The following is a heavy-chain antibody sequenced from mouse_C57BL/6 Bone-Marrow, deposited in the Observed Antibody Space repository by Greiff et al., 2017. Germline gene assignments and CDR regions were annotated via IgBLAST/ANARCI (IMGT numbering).Heavy chain of an antibody. CDR2: IYPRSGNT. CDR1: GYTFTSYG. V-gene: IGHV1-81*01. D-gene: IGHD2-3*01. CDR3: AKQDDSYYYFDY. Sequence: QVQLQQSGAELARPGASVKLSCKASGYTFTSYGISWVKQRTGQGLEWIGDIYPRSGNTYYNEKFKGKATLTTDKSSSTAYMELRSLTSDDSAVYFGAKQDDSYYYFDYWGQGTTLTVSS. J-gene: IGHJ2*01.